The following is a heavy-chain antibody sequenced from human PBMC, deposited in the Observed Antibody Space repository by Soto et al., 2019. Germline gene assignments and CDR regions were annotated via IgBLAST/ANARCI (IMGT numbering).Heavy chain of an antibody. Sequence: EVQLVESGGGLVQPGGSLRLSCAASGFTFSSYSMNWVRQAPGKGLEWVSYISSSSSTIYYADSVKGRFTISRDNAKNSPYLQMNSLRDEDTAVYYCASDGPSYGIVVVPGDRYYYYGMDVWGQGTTVTVSS. V-gene: IGHV3-48*02. J-gene: IGHJ6*02. CDR1: GFTFSSYS. CDR2: ISSSSSTI. CDR3: ASDGPSYGIVVVPGDRYYYYGMDV. D-gene: IGHD2-2*01.